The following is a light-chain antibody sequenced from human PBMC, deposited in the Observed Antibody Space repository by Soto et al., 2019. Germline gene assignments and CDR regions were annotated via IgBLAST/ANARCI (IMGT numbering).Light chain of an antibody. CDR2: GVT. Sequence: QSALTQPRSVSGSPGQSVTISCTGTSSDVGGYNYVSWYQHHPGKAPKLLIYGVTKRPSGVPDRFSGSKSGTSASLAISDLQSEDEADYYCAAWDDTLNGHVVFGGGTKLTVL. J-gene: IGLJ2*01. CDR1: SSDVGGYNY. V-gene: IGLV2-11*01. CDR3: AAWDDTLNGHVV.